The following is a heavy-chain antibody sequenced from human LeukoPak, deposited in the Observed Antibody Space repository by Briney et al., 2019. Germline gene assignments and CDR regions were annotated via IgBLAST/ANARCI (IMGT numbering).Heavy chain of an antibody. CDR1: GFTFNSYA. V-gene: IGHV3-23*01. CDR3: AKVLTGSQDY. Sequence: GGSLRLSCAASGFTFNSYALSWVRQAPGKGLEWVSTIGGGGENTYYADSVKGRFTISRDNSRNTLYLQMKSLRAEDTAVYFFAKVLTGSQDYWGQGTLVTVSS. D-gene: IGHD7-27*01. J-gene: IGHJ4*02. CDR2: IGGGGENT.